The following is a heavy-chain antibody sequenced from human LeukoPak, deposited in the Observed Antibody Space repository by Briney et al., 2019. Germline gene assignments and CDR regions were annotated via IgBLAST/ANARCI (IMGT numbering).Heavy chain of an antibody. V-gene: IGHV3-53*04. J-gene: IGHJ3*02. D-gene: IGHD5-24*01. CDR1: GFSFTDAW. Sequence: GGSLRLSCAASGFSFTDAWMSWVRHAPGKGLEWVSFIYSGGSTYYADSVKSRFTISRHNSKNTLYLQMNSLRAEDTAVYYCARVLQRWLQLGAFDIWGQGTVVTVSS. CDR3: ARVLQRWLQLGAFDI. CDR2: IYSGGST.